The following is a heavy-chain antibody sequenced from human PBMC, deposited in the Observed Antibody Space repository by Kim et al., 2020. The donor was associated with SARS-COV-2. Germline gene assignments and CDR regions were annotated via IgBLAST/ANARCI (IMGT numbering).Heavy chain of an antibody. J-gene: IGHJ6*02. CDR2: INHSGST. CDR3: ARGREGITMIVVVTPSYYYGMDV. V-gene: IGHV4-34*01. CDR1: GRSFSGYY. Sequence: SETLSLTCAVYGRSFSGYYWSWIRQPPGKGLEWIGEINHSGSTNYNPSLKSRVTISVDTSKNQFSLKLSSVTAAETAVYYCARGREGITMIVVVTPSYYYGMDVWGQGTTVTVSS. D-gene: IGHD3-22*01.